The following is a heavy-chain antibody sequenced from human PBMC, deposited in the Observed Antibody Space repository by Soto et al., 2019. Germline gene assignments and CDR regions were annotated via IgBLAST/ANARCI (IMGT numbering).Heavy chain of an antibody. CDR1: GGSVSNSNYY. Sequence: SETLSLTCTVSGGSVSNSNYYWGWICQSPGKGLEWIGSVYYRGRSYSKSSVKSRVTISVDTSKNQFSLNLNSVTASDTAAYYCVSQRTSVLTQAYFDYWGPGALVTVSS. V-gene: IGHV4-39*01. D-gene: IGHD2-8*01. J-gene: IGHJ4*02. CDR3: VSQRTSVLTQAYFDY. CDR2: VYYRGRS.